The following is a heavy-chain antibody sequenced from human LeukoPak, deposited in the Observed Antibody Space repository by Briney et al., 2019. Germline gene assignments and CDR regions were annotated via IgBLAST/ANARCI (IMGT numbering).Heavy chain of an antibody. Sequence: GRSLRLSCAASGFTFDDYAMHWVRHAPGKGREWVSGISWNSGSIVYADSVKGRFTISRDRTKNSLYLQLNSLRAEDMALYYCARGNGYSTSGYVDYWGQGTLVTFSS. V-gene: IGHV3-9*03. D-gene: IGHD2-2*01. CDR3: ARGNGYSTSGYVDY. CDR2: ISWNSGSI. J-gene: IGHJ4*02. CDR1: GFTFDDYA.